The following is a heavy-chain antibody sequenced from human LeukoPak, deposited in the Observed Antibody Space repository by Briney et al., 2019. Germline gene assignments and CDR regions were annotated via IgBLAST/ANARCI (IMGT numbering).Heavy chain of an antibody. D-gene: IGHD3-16*01. CDR2: ITGDCKYI. V-gene: IGHV3-21*01. Sequence: GGSLRLSCAASGFIFKTYTMTWVRQAPGKGLEWVSSITGDCKYITYADSVKGRFTISRDNAKNSLYPQVASLRGDDTATYYCAREGNDYYYDQWGQGTLVTVSP. CDR3: AREGNDYYYDQ. J-gene: IGHJ4*02. CDR1: GFIFKTYT.